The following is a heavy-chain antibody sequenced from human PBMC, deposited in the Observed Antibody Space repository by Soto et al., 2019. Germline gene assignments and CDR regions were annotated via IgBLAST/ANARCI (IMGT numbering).Heavy chain of an antibody. CDR2: ISAYNGNT. V-gene: IGHV1-18*01. CDR3: AGVSYYDSSGYYPVDYYYYGMDV. J-gene: IGHJ6*02. Sequence: GASVKVSCKASGYTFTSYGISWVRQAPGQGLEWMGWISAYNGNTNYAQKLQGRVTMTTDTSTSTAYIELRSMRSDDTAVYYCAGVSYYDSSGYYPVDYYYYGMDVWGQGTTVTVSS. D-gene: IGHD3-22*01. CDR1: GYTFTSYG.